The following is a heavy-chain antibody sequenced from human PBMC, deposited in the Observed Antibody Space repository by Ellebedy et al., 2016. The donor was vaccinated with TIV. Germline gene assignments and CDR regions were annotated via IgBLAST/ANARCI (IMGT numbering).Heavy chain of an antibody. CDR1: GFTFSSYS. CDR3: ARVSSSGWYFLHSRYFDY. Sequence: GESLKISXAASGFTFSSYSMNWVRQAPGKGLEWVSYISSSSSTIYYADSVKGRFTISRDNAKNSLYLQMNSLRDEDTAVYYCARVSSSGWYFLHSRYFDYWGQGTLVTVSS. CDR2: ISSSSSTI. V-gene: IGHV3-48*02. J-gene: IGHJ4*02. D-gene: IGHD6-19*01.